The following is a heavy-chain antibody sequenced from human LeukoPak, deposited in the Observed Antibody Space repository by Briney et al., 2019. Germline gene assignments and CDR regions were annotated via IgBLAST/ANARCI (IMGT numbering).Heavy chain of an antibody. CDR2: LNPNSGVK. D-gene: IGHD1-7*01. V-gene: IGHV1-2*02. Sequence: GASVKVSCKASGYTFNRYYMHWVRQAPGHGLEWMGWLNPNSGVKKYAQKFQGRVTMTRDTSISTAYMELSSLRSDDTAVYYCAREDNWNYDYWGQGTLVTISS. CDR1: GYTFNRYY. CDR3: AREDNWNYDY. J-gene: IGHJ4*02.